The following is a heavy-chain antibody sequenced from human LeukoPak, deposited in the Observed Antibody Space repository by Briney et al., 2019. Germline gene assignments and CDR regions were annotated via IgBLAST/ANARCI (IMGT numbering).Heavy chain of an antibody. CDR1: GFTFSAYN. CDR3: ARDSYSGGYGAYYYYMDV. J-gene: IGHJ6*03. CDR2: ITTSSSYM. D-gene: IGHD6-19*01. Sequence: GGSLRLSCAASGFTFSAYNMNWVRRTPGKGLEWVSSITTSSSYMFYADSVRGRFTISRDNAENSLYLQMNSLRDEDTAVYYCARDSYSGGYGAYYYYMDVWGKGTTVTVSS. V-gene: IGHV3-21*01.